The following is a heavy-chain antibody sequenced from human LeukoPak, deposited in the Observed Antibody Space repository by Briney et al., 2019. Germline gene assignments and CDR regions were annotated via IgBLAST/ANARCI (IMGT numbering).Heavy chain of an antibody. CDR3: ARHGIVVVPAFSP. CDR1: GGSISSSSYY. Sequence: SETLSLTCTVSGGSISSSSYYWGWIRQPPGKGLEWIGSIYYSGSTYYNPSLKSRVTISVDTSKNQFSLKLSSVTAADTAVYYCARHGIVVVPAFSPWGQGTLVTVSS. D-gene: IGHD2-2*01. V-gene: IGHV4-39*01. CDR2: IYYSGST. J-gene: IGHJ5*02.